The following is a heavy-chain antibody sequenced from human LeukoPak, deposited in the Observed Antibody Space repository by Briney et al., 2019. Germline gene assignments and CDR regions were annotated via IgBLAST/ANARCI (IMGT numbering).Heavy chain of an antibody. V-gene: IGHV4-61*02. CDR2: IYTSGST. J-gene: IGHJ4*02. CDR3: ARYGVERRYFDY. CDR1: GGSISSGSYY. Sequence: SQTLSLTCTVSGGSISSGSYYWSWIRQPAGKGLEWIGRIYTSGSTNYNPSLKSRVTISVDTSKNQFSLKLSSVTAADTAVYYCARYGVERRYFDYWGQGTLVTVSS. D-gene: IGHD1-1*01.